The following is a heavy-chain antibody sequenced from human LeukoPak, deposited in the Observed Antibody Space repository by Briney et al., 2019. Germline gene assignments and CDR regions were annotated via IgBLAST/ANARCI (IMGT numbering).Heavy chain of an antibody. CDR3: ARGATIFGVVIPPNYAFDI. Sequence: SETLSLTCTVSGGSISSYYWSWIRQPAGKGLEWIGRIYTSGSTNYNPSLKSRVTMSVDTSKNQFSLKLSSVTAADTAVYYCARGATIFGVVIPPNYAFDIWGQGTMVTVSS. J-gene: IGHJ3*02. D-gene: IGHD3-3*01. CDR2: IYTSGST. V-gene: IGHV4-4*07. CDR1: GGSISSYY.